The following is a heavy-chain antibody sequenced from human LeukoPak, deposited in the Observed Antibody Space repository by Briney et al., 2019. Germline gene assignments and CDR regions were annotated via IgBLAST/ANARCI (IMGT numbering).Heavy chain of an antibody. J-gene: IGHJ4*02. CDR1: GFTFSSYS. D-gene: IGHD5-18*01. CDR3: ARDTSGYTFDD. Sequence: GGSLRLSCAASGFTFSSYSMNWVRQTPGKGLEWVSSISATSNYIYYADTVKGRFTISRDNAKNSLYLQMNSLRAEDTAVYYCARDTSGYTFDDWGQGTLVTVSS. CDR2: ISATSNYI. V-gene: IGHV3-21*01.